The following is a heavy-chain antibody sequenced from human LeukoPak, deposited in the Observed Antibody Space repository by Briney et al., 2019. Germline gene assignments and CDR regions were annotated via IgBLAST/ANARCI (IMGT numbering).Heavy chain of an antibody. J-gene: IGHJ3*02. V-gene: IGHV1-2*06. Sequence: ASVKVSCKASGYIFTDYYMHWVRQAPGQELGWMGRINPNSGGTNYAQKFQGRVTMTRDTSISTAYMELSRLRSDDTAVYYCARDRRYFDWLTEPDAFDIWGQGTMVTVSS. CDR1: GYIFTDYY. CDR3: ARDRRYFDWLTEPDAFDI. D-gene: IGHD3-9*01. CDR2: INPNSGGT.